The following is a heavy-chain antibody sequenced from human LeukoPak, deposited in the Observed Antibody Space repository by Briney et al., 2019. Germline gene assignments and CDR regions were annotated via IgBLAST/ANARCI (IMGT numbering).Heavy chain of an antibody. J-gene: IGHJ3*02. CDR2: IDWDDDK. Sequence: SGPALVKPTQTLTLTCTFSGFSLSTSGMRASWIRQPPGKALEWLARIDWDDDKFYSTSLKTRLTISKDTSKNQVVLTMTNMDPVDTATYYCANTCPDGAFDIWGQGTMVTVSS. V-gene: IGHV2-70*04. CDR1: GFSLSTSGMR. CDR3: ANTCPDGAFDI.